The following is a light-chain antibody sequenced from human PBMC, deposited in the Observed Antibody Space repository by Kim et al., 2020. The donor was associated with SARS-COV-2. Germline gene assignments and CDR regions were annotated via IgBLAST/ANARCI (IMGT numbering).Light chain of an antibody. J-gene: IGLJ3*02. Sequence: QSALTQPASVSRSPGQSITISCTGTSSDIGAYNYVAWYQQHPGKVPKLMIYDVTKRPSGVSDRFSGSKSANTASLTISGLQAEDETDYYCTSYTTSTTWVFGGGTQLTVL. V-gene: IGLV2-14*03. CDR1: SSDIGAYNY. CDR3: TSYTTSTTWV. CDR2: DVT.